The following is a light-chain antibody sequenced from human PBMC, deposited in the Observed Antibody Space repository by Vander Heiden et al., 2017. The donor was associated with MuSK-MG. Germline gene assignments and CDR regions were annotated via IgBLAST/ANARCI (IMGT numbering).Light chain of an antibody. V-gene: IGLV2-8*01. J-gene: IGLJ2*01. CDR3: SSYAGSNKLV. CDR1: ISDVGGYNY. CDR2: EVS. Sequence: QSALTQPPSASGSPGQSVTISCTGTISDVGGYNYVSWYQQHPGKAPKLMIYEVSKRPSGVPDRFSGSKSGNTASLTVSGLQAEDEADYYCSSYAGSNKLVFGGGTKLTVL.